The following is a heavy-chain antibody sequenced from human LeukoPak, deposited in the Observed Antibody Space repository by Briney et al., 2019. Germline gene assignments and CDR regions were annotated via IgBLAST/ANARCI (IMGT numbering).Heavy chain of an antibody. J-gene: IGHJ5*02. V-gene: IGHV4-31*03. CDR1: GGSISSGGYY. CDR2: IYYSGST. Sequence: SQTLSLTCTVSGGSISSGGYYWSWIRQHPGKGLEWIGYIYYSGSTYYNPSLKSRVTISVDTSKNQFSLKLSSVTAADTAVYYCARVRRALNNWFDLWGQGTLVTVSS. CDR3: ARVRRALNNWFDL.